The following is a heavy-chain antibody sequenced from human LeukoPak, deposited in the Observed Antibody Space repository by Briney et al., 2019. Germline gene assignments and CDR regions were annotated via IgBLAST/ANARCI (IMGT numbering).Heavy chain of an antibody. V-gene: IGHV4-39*07. CDR3: ARDSLEVPAAMVYYYYMDV. J-gene: IGHJ6*03. CDR2: IYYRGNS. CDR1: GGSISSSSYY. D-gene: IGHD2-2*01. Sequence: SETLSLTCIVSGGSISSSSYYWGWIRQPPGKGLERIGSIYYRGNSYYNPSLKSRVTISVDTSKNQFSLRLSSVTAADTAVYYCARDSLEVPAAMVYYYYMDVWGKGTTVTVPS.